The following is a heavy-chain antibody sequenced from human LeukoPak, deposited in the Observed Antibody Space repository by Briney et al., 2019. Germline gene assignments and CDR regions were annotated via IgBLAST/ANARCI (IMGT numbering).Heavy chain of an antibody. V-gene: IGHV1-69*05. D-gene: IGHD3-10*01. J-gene: IGHJ4*02. Sequence: SVKVSCKASGGAFSSYAISWVRQAPGQGLEWMGGIIPIFGTANYAQKFQGRVTMTRNTSISTAYMELSSLRSDDTAVYYCGVYYYGSGSYYNISYFDYWGQGTLVTVSS. CDR3: GVYYYGSGSYYNISYFDY. CDR2: IIPIFGTA. CDR1: GGAFSSYA.